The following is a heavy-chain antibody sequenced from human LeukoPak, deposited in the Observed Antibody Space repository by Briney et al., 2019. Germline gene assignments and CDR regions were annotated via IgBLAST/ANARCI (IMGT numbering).Heavy chain of an antibody. CDR2: INHSGST. J-gene: IGHJ4*02. D-gene: IGHD5-18*01. V-gene: IGHV4-34*01. CDR3: ARPKGYSYANYFDY. Sequence: PSETLSLTCAVYGGSFSGYYWSWIRQPPGKGLEWIGEINHSGSTNYNPSLKSRVTISVDTSKNRFSLKLSSVTAADTAVYYCARPKGYSYANYFDYWGQGTLVTVSS. CDR1: GGSFSGYY.